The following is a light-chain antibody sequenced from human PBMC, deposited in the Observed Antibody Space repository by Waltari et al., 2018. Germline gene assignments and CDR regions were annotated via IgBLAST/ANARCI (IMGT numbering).Light chain of an antibody. CDR1: QSISRP. CDR2: DAS. Sequence: ELMLTQSTGTLSLSQGERATLSCRASQSISRPLAWYQQKPGQAPRLLIYDASTRATGIPDRFSGSGSGTDFSLTISRLEPEDSAVYYCQQYVSLPATFGQGTKVEIK. V-gene: IGKV3-20*01. J-gene: IGKJ1*01. CDR3: QQYVSLPAT.